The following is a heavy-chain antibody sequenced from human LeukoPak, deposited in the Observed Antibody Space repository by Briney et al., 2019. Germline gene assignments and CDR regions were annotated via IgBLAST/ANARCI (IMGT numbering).Heavy chain of an antibody. J-gene: IGHJ4*02. V-gene: IGHV3-23*01. Sequence: PGGSLRLSSAASGFTFSSYAMSWVRQAPGKGLEWVSAISGNGGSTYYADSVKGRFTISRDNSKNTLYLQMNSLRAEDTAVYYCAKDWPNYYDSSGSFDYWGQGTLVTVSS. CDR3: AKDWPNYYDSSGSFDY. CDR1: GFTFSSYA. D-gene: IGHD3-22*01. CDR2: ISGNGGST.